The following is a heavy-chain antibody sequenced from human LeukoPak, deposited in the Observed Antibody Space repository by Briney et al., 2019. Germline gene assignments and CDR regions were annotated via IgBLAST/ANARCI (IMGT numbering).Heavy chain of an antibody. Sequence: SETLSLTCTVSAGSFSTYYWSWIRQPPGKGLEWIGYIYHSGSTYYNPSLKSRVTISVDRSKNQFSLKLSSVTAADTAVYYCARVSPTVVTLIIDYWGQGTLVTVSS. CDR2: IYHSGST. J-gene: IGHJ4*02. CDR3: ARVSPTVVTLIIDY. V-gene: IGHV4-59*12. CDR1: AGSFSTYY. D-gene: IGHD4-23*01.